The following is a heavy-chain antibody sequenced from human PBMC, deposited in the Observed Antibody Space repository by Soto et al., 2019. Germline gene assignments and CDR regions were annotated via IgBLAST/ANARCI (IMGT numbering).Heavy chain of an antibody. V-gene: IGHV3-30-3*01. CDR2: VSPDGNQK. J-gene: IGHJ4*02. CDR3: ASQQQRLLGGVSSYWDH. CDR1: GFTLNKFP. Sequence: GGSLRLSCVASGFTLNKFPTHWVRQAPGKGLEWVAIVSPDGNQKSYADSVQGRFSISRDNSKKTVYLQMNDLRREDTALYYCASQQQRLLGGVSSYWDHWGLGTLVTVSS. D-gene: IGHD3-16*01.